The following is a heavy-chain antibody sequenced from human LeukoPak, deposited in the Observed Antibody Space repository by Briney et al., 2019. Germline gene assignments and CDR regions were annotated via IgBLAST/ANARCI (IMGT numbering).Heavy chain of an antibody. J-gene: IGHJ4*02. CDR3: AREWQGGIAAAGARIEGDC. Sequence: GGSLRLSCAVSGFSVSGYWMTWVGQAPGKGLEWVANIKQDGSEKNYVDSVKGRFSISRDNAENSLFLQMNSLRVENTAVYYCAREWQGGIAAAGARIEGDCWGQGTLVAVSS. CDR2: IKQDGSEK. CDR1: GFSVSGYW. D-gene: IGHD6-13*01. V-gene: IGHV3-7*01.